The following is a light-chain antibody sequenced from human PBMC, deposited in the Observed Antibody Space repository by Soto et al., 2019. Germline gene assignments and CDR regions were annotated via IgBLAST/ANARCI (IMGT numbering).Light chain of an antibody. V-gene: IGKV1-39*01. CDR2: AAS. J-gene: IGKJ1*01. CDR1: QSISNY. CDR3: QQSYSTPRT. Sequence: DIQMTQSPSSLSASVGDRVTITCRASQSISNYLNWYQQKPGKAPKLLMYAASSLQSGGPSRFGGSGSGTDFTLIISSLQPEDFATYYCQQSYSTPRTFGQGTKVEI.